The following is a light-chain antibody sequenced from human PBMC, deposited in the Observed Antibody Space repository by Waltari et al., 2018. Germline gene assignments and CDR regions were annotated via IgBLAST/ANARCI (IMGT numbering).Light chain of an antibody. CDR2: EVS. J-gene: IGLJ3*02. Sequence: QSALTQPPSVSGSPGQSVTISCTGTSSDVGSYNRVSWYQQPPGTAPKLMIYEVSHRPSGVPDRCSGSKSGNTASLTISGLQAEDEADYYCSSYTSSSTWVFGGGTKLTVL. CDR3: SSYTSSSTWV. CDR1: SSDVGSYNR. V-gene: IGLV2-18*02.